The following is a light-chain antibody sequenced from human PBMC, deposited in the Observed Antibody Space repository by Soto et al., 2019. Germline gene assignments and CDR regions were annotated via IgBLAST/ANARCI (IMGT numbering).Light chain of an antibody. J-gene: IGLJ1*01. CDR1: SSDVGGYNY. Sequence: QSALTQPASVSGSPGQSITIPCTGTSSDVGGYNYVSWYQQHPGKAPKLIIYEVSNRPSGVSNRFSGSKSGDTASLTISGLHAEDEADYFCSSYTSTTTLYDFGTGTKVTVL. CDR2: EVS. CDR3: SSYTSTTTLYD. V-gene: IGLV2-14*01.